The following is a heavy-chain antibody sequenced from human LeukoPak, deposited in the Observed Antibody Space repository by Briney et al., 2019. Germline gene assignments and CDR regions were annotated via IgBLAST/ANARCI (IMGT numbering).Heavy chain of an antibody. V-gene: IGHV3-23*01. D-gene: IGHD3-3*01. CDR3: AKVGITVFGVVIASGFDY. J-gene: IGHJ4*02. CDR1: GFTFSSYA. Sequence: GGSLRLSCAASGFTFSSYAMNWVRQAPGKGLEWVSAISGSGGSTYYADSVKDRFNISRDNSKNTLYLPKNSPIAEDTAGYHCAKVGITVFGVVIASGFDYWGQGTLVTVSS. CDR2: ISGSGGST.